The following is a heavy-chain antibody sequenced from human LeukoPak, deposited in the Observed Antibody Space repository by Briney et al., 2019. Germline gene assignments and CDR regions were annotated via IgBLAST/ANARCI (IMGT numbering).Heavy chain of an antibody. Sequence: SVKVSCKASGGTFSSYAISWVRQAPGQGLEWMGGIIPIFGTANYAQKFQGRVTITADESTSTAYMELSSLRSEDTAVYYCARDMQRPYGGNPFDYWGQGTLVTVSS. CDR2: IIPIFGTA. CDR3: ARDMQRPYGGNPFDY. CDR1: GGTFSSYA. J-gene: IGHJ4*02. D-gene: IGHD4-23*01. V-gene: IGHV1-69*01.